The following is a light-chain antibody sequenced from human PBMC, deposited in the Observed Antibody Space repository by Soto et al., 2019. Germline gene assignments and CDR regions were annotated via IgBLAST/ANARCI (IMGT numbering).Light chain of an antibody. Sequence: EIVMTQSPATLSVSPGERATLSCRASQSVGSNLAWYQQRPGQAPRLLIYGASTRATGVPARFSGSGSGTEFTLTISSRQSEDFGIFFCQQYNNWPPDRTFGQGTKVEIK. CDR3: QQYNNWPPDRT. CDR2: GAS. V-gene: IGKV3-15*01. J-gene: IGKJ1*01. CDR1: QSVGSN.